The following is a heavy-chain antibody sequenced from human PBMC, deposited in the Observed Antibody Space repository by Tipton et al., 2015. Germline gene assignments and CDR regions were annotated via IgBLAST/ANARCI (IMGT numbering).Heavy chain of an antibody. J-gene: IGHJ5*02. CDR1: GYSISSGYY. Sequence: TLSLTCDVSGYSISSGYYWSWIRQPPGKGLEWIGSFFHSGNTFHNPSLRSRVIISVDTSKNQFSLRLSSVTAADTAVYYCASGCINFSCYYWFDPWGPGTLVTVSS. CDR3: ASGCINFSCYYWFDP. V-gene: IGHV4-38-2*01. CDR2: FFHSGNT. D-gene: IGHD2-21*01.